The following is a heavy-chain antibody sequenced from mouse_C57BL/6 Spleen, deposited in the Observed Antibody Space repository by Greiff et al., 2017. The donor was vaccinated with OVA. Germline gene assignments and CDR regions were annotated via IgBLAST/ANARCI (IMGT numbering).Heavy chain of an antibody. V-gene: IGHV1-82*01. Sequence: VQLVESGPELVKPGASVKISCKASGYAFSSSWMNWVKQRPGKGLEWIGRIYPGDGDTNYNGKFKGKATLTADKSSSTAYMQLSSLTSEDSAVYFCARSAYYYGSKDYAMDYWGQGTSVTVSS. J-gene: IGHJ4*01. CDR2: IYPGDGDT. D-gene: IGHD1-1*01. CDR1: GYAFSSSW. CDR3: ARSAYYYGSKDYAMDY.